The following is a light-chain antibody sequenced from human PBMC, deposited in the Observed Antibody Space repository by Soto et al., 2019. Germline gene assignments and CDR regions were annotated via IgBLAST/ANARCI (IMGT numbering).Light chain of an antibody. CDR1: SSNIGAGYD. J-gene: IGLJ2*01. V-gene: IGLV1-40*01. Sequence: QPVLTQPPSVSGAPGQRVTISCTGSSSNIGAGYDVHWYQQLPGTAPKLLIYGNSNRPSGVPDRFSGPKSGTSASLAITGLQAEDEADYYCQSYGSSLSGVVFGGGTKLTVL. CDR2: GNS. CDR3: QSYGSSLSGVV.